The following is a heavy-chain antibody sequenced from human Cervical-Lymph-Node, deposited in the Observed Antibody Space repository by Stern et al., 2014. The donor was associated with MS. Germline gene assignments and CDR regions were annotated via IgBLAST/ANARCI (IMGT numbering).Heavy chain of an antibody. CDR2: ISASGNRT. D-gene: IGHD5-18*01. CDR1: EFTFSTYA. Sequence: EVHLVESGGGLAHPGRSLRLSCAASEFTFSTYAMTWVRQAPGKGLEWVVTISASGNRTYFADSVKGRFTVSRDNSNNTVYLQMSNLTAEDTAIYFCAKDDGYIGFDYWGQGTPVTVSS. CDR3: AKDDGYIGFDY. J-gene: IGHJ4*02. V-gene: IGHV3-23*04.